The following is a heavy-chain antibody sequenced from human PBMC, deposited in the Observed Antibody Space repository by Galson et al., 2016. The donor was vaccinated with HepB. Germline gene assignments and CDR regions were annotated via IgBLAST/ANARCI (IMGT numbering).Heavy chain of an antibody. CDR2: INPSGGST. CDR3: ARDPPYYGSGSSPPYYYYGMDV. Sequence: SVKVSCKASGYTFTSYYMLWVRQAPGQGLEWMGIINPSGGSTSYAQKFQGRVTMTRDTSTSTVYMELSSLRSEDTAVYYCARDPPYYGSGSSPPYYYYGMDVWGKGTTVTVSS. CDR1: GYTFTSYY. D-gene: IGHD3-10*01. J-gene: IGHJ6*04. V-gene: IGHV1-46*03.